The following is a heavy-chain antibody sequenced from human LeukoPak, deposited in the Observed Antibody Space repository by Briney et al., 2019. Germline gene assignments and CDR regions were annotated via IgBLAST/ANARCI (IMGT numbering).Heavy chain of an antibody. CDR3: ARVRGYYDSSGPRDY. D-gene: IGHD3-22*01. Sequence: ASVKVSCKASGYTFTSYGISWVRQAPGQGLEWMGWVSAYNGNTNYAQKLQGRVTMTTDTSTSTAYMELRSLRSDDTAVYYCARVRGYYDSSGPRDYWGQGTLVTVSS. J-gene: IGHJ4*02. CDR2: VSAYNGNT. V-gene: IGHV1-18*01. CDR1: GYTFTSYG.